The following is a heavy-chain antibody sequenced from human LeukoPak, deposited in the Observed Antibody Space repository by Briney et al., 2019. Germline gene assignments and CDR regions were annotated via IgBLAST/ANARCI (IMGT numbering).Heavy chain of an antibody. CDR2: IYHSGST. V-gene: IGHV4-38-2*02. Sequence: PSETLSLTCTVSGYSISSGYYWGWIRQPPGKGLEWTGSIYHSGSTYYNPSLKSRVTISVDTSKNQFSLKLSSVTAADTAVYYCARERQQLDSSNWFDPWGQGTLVTVSS. J-gene: IGHJ5*02. CDR1: GYSISSGYY. CDR3: ARERQQLDSSNWFDP. D-gene: IGHD6-13*01.